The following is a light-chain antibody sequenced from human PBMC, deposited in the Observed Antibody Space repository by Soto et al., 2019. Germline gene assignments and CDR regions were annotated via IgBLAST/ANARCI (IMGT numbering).Light chain of an antibody. CDR2: EVS. CDR3: SSYAGHNNYV. Sequence: QSALTQPPSASGSLGQSVTISCIGSSSDVGAFDSVSWYQQHPHKAPQIIIYEVSKRPSGVPDRFSGSMSGNTASLTVSGLQADDEADYFCSSYAGHNNYVFGTGTKLTVL. CDR1: SSDVGAFDS. V-gene: IGLV2-8*01. J-gene: IGLJ1*01.